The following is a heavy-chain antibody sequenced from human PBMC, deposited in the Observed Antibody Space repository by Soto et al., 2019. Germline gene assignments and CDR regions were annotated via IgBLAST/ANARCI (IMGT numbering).Heavy chain of an antibody. CDR2: IIPIFGTA. V-gene: IGHV1-69*13. CDR3: ASTYYYDSSGYSLDYYFDY. CDR1: GYTFTSYY. D-gene: IGHD3-22*01. Sequence: GASVKVSCKASGYTFTSYYMHWVRQAPGQGLEWMGGIIPIFGTANYAQKFQGRVTITADESTSTAYMELSSLRSEDTAVYYCASTYYYDSSGYSLDYYFDYWGQGTLVTVSS. J-gene: IGHJ4*02.